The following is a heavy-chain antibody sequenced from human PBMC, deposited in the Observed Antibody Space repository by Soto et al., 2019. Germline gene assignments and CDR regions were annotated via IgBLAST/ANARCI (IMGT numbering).Heavy chain of an antibody. CDR1: GFTFSSYG. J-gene: IGHJ4*02. CDR3: AKNTYFQDRSCYYLIDH. D-gene: IGHD3-22*01. V-gene: IGHV3-30*18. CDR2: ISYDGSNE. Sequence: QVQLVESGGGVVQPGRSLRLSCAVSGFTFSSYGMHWVRQAPGKGLEWVAHISYDGSNEHYVDSVKGRFTISRDNSKNTLYLQMNSLRTEDKAVYYCAKNTYFQDRSCYYLIDHLGQGTLVTVSS.